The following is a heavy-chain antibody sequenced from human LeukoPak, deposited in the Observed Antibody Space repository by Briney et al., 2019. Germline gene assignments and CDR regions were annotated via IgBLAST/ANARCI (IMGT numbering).Heavy chain of an antibody. CDR3: AKVPGEPVYYYDSSGYYWFDY. J-gene: IGHJ4*02. V-gene: IGHV3-23*01. Sequence: PGGSLRLSCAASGFTFSSYAMSWVRQAPGKGLEWVSAISGSGGSTYYADSVKGRFTISRDNSKNTLYLQMNSLRAEDTAVYYCAKVPGEPVYYYDSSGYYWFDYWGQGTLVTVSS. CDR2: ISGSGGST. CDR1: GFTFSSYA. D-gene: IGHD3-22*01.